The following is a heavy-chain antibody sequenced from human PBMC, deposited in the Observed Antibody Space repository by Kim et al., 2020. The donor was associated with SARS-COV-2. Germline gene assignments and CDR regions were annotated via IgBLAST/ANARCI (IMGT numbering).Heavy chain of an antibody. D-gene: IGHD6-6*01. CDR2: INHSGST. J-gene: IGHJ6*02. CDR3: ARRIAARPHRRGYYGMDV. V-gene: IGHV4-34*01. Sequence: SETLSLTCAVYGGSFSGYYWSWIRQPPGKGLEWIGEINHSGSTNYNPSLKSRVTISVDTSKNQFSLKLSSVTAADTAVYYCARRIAARPHRRGYYGMDVWGQGTTVTVSS. CDR1: GGSFSGYY.